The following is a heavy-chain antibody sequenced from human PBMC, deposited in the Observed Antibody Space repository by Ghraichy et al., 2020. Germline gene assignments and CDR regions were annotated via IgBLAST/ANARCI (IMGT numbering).Heavy chain of an antibody. CDR1: GLTFSSYA. D-gene: IGHD3-10*01. Sequence: GGSLRLSCAASGLTFSSYAMSWVRQAPGKGLEWVSATSGSGGSSYYADSVKGRFTISRDNSKNTLYLEMYSLRAEDTAVYYCAKDYFFGSGSYPNWFDSWGQGTLVTVSS. CDR3: AKDYFFGSGSYPNWFDS. V-gene: IGHV3-23*01. CDR2: TSGSGGSS. J-gene: IGHJ5*01.